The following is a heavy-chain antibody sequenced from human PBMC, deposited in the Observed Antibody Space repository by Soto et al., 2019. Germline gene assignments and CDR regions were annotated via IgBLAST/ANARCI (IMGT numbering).Heavy chain of an antibody. Sequence: ASVKVSCKVSGYTLTELSMHWVRQAPGKGLEWMGGIDPEDGDTIYAQKLQGRVPMTTDTSTSTAYMELRSLRSDDTAVYYCARGFFPWATTNFDYWGQGTLVTVSS. J-gene: IGHJ4*02. V-gene: IGHV1-24*01. CDR1: GYTLTELS. CDR2: IDPEDGDT. D-gene: IGHD5-12*01. CDR3: ARGFFPWATTNFDY.